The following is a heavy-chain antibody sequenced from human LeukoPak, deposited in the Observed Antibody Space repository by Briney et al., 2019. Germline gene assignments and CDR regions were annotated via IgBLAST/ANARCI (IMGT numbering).Heavy chain of an antibody. CDR1: GYSISSGYY. D-gene: IGHD1-26*01. J-gene: IGHJ4*02. V-gene: IGHV4-38-2*02. CDR3: ARELQSGDPSIGN. CDR2: IYHSGST. Sequence: SETLSLTCTVSGYSISSGYYWGWIRQPPRKGLEWIGSIYHSGSTYYNPSLKSRVTISVDTSKNQFSLKLSSVTAADTAVYYCARELQSGDPSIGNWGQGTLVTVSS.